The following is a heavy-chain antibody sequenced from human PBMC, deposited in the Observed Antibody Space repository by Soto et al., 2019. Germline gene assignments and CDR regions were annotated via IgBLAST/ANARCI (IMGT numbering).Heavy chain of an antibody. CDR1: GGSISTSHH. Sequence: QLQLQESGPRLVKSSETLSLTCTVSGGSISTSHHWGWIRQPPGKGLEWIGSVFYNGSPYYSPSFKSRITISVDTSKNQFSLRVRSVTATDKAVYFCARHYNTGAFFDYWGQGNLVTVSS. CDR2: VFYNGSP. J-gene: IGHJ4*02. D-gene: IGHD1-20*01. CDR3: ARHYNTGAFFDY. V-gene: IGHV4-39*01.